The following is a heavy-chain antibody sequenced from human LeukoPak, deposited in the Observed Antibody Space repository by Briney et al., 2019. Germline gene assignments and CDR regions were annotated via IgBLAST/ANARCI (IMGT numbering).Heavy chain of an antibody. CDR3: ARDLTMIVPGAFDI. CDR1: GFTFSRYW. V-gene: IGHV3-7*01. CDR2: IKPDGSES. J-gene: IGHJ3*02. D-gene: IGHD3-22*01. Sequence: PGGSLRLSCAASGFTFSRYWMAWVRQAPGKGLECVAIIKPDGSESYYGDSVKGRFTISRDNAKDSLYLQMKSLRAEDTAVYYCARDLTMIVPGAFDIWGHGTTVIVSS.